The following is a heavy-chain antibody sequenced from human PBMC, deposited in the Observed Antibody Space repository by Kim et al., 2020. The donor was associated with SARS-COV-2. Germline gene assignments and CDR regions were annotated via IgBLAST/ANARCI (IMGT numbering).Heavy chain of an antibody. J-gene: IGHJ4*02. V-gene: IGHV4-59*08. CDR3: ARHSVGSGSQYNLDL. CDR1: GASIGSHY. Sequence: SETLSLTCAVAGASIGSHYWSWIRQPPGKRLEWIAQIYNSGSINYNPSLKSRVNISVDTSKNQFSLQLRSVSATDTAMYYCARHSVGSGSQYNLDLWGQGTPVTVSS. D-gene: IGHD3-10*01. CDR2: IYNSGSI.